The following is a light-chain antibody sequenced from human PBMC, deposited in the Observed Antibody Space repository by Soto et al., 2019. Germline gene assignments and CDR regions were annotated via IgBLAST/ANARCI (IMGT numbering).Light chain of an antibody. Sequence: ESLLTQSPATLSLSPGESATLSCRASQSVSSSLAWYQQKPGQAPRLLIYDASNRATGIPARFSGSGSGTDFTRTISSLEPGDFAVYYCQQGGYWPPIAFGQGTRLEIK. V-gene: IGKV3-11*01. CDR3: QQGGYWPPIA. CDR1: QSVSSS. J-gene: IGKJ5*01. CDR2: DAS.